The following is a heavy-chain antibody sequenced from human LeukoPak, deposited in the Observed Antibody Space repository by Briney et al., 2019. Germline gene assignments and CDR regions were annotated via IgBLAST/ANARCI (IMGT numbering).Heavy chain of an antibody. Sequence: GGSLRLSCAASGFTFSNYGMHRVRQAPGKGLEWMAVISSDGNNKYYADSVKGRFTISRDNSKNMLFVQMNSLRAEDTAVYYCAKDPYGGYGGVDYWGQGTLVTVSS. CDR3: AKDPYGGYGGVDY. CDR2: ISSDGNNK. CDR1: GFTFSNYG. D-gene: IGHD5-12*01. J-gene: IGHJ4*02. V-gene: IGHV3-30*18.